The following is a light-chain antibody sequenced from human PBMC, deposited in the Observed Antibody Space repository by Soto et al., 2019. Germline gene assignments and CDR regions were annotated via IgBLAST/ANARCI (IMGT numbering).Light chain of an antibody. J-gene: IGLJ3*02. CDR1: SFNIGSNA. V-gene: IGLV1-44*01. CDR3: ATWDDSLNGPV. Sequence: QSVLTQPPSASGTPGQRVTISCSGRSFNIGSNAVNWYQQLPGMAPKLLIYGDYQRPSGVPDRFSGSKSGASASLAIGGLQSDDEADYYCATWDDSLNGPVFGGGTKLTVL. CDR2: GDY.